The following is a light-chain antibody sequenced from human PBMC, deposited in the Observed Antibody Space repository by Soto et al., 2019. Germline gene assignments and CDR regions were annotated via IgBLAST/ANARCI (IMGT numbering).Light chain of an antibody. CDR3: MQGTHWPYT. Sequence: AIQLTQSPSSLSASVGDRVTITCRASQGISSALAWYQQKPGKAPKLLIYDASSLESGVPSRFSGSGSGTDFTLKISRVEAEDVGLYYCMQGTHWPYTFGQGTKLEIK. V-gene: IGKV1-13*02. CDR1: QGISSA. CDR2: DAS. J-gene: IGKJ2*01.